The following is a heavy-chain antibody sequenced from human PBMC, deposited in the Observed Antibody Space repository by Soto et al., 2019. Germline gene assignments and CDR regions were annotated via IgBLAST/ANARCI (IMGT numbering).Heavy chain of an antibody. V-gene: IGHV1-69*08. D-gene: IGHD2-2*01. J-gene: IGHJ5*02. Sequence: QVQLVQSGAEVKKPGSSVKVSCKASGGTFSSYTISWVRQAPGQGLEWMGRIIPILGIANYAQKFQGRVTITADKFTSTAYMELSSLRSEDTAVYYCARETAAAPNWFDPWGQGTLVTVSS. CDR1: GGTFSSYT. CDR3: ARETAAAPNWFDP. CDR2: IIPILGIA.